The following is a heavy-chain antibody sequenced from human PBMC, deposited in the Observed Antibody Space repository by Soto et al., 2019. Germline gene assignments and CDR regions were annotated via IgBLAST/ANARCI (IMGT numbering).Heavy chain of an antibody. CDR3: AKGGYDILTGYNWFDP. J-gene: IGHJ5*02. D-gene: IGHD3-9*01. CDR1: GFTFSSYW. Sequence: GGSLRLSCAASGFTFSSYWMSWVRQAPGKGLEWVANIKQDGSEKYYVDSVKGRFTISRDNSKNTLYLQMNSLRAEDTAVYYCAKGGYDILTGYNWFDPWGQGTLVTVSS. V-gene: IGHV3-7*03. CDR2: IKQDGSEK.